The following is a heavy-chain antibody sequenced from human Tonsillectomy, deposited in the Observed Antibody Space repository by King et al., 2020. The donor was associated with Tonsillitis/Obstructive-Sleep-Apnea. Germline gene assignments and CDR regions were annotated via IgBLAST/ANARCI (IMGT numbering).Heavy chain of an antibody. V-gene: IGHV5-51*01. D-gene: IGHD2-21*02. Sequence: VQLVQSGAEVKKPGASLKISCKGFGYSFTDYWIGWVRQMPGKGLEWMGIVYPGDSDTRYSPSFQGQVTISADKSISTAYLQWSSLKASDTAMYYYARQALTAGPFIDYWGQGVLVTVSS. J-gene: IGHJ4*02. CDR2: VYPGDSDT. CDR1: GYSFTDYW. CDR3: ARQALTAGPFIDY.